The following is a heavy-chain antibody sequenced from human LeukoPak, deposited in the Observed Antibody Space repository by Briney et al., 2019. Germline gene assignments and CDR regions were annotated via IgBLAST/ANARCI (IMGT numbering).Heavy chain of an antibody. CDR1: GFAFGSEA. Sequence: GGSLRLSCAVSGFAFGSEAMSWVRQSPARGLEWVASISPGGGTTYYADYVKGRFTISRDNSNNSPFVQMNSLRAEDTAVYYCAKAKNYYYMDVWGKGTTVTVSS. CDR3: AKAKNYYYMDV. CDR2: ISPGGGTT. V-gene: IGHV3-23*01. J-gene: IGHJ6*03.